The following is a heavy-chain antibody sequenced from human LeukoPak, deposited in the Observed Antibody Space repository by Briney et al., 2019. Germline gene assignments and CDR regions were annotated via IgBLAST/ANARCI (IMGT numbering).Heavy chain of an antibody. CDR1: GFTVSSNY. J-gene: IGHJ4*02. CDR2: IYSGGST. V-gene: IGHV3-53*01. CDR3: ARGAYSSGWYLSGAIDY. D-gene: IGHD6-19*01. Sequence: PGGSLRLSCAASGFTVSSNYMSWVRQAPGKGLEWVSVIYSGGSTYYADSVKGRFTISRDNAKNSLYLQMNSLRAEDTAVYYCARGAYSSGWYLSGAIDYWGQGTLVTVSS.